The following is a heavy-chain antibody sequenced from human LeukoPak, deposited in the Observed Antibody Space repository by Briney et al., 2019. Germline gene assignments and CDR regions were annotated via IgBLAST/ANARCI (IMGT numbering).Heavy chain of an antibody. CDR2: IYYSGST. CDR1: GGSISSYY. CDR3: ARLNPQIKGFDY. D-gene: IGHD5-24*01. Sequence: SETLSLTCTVSGGSISSYYWSWIRQPPGKGLEWIGYIYYSGSTNYNPSLKSRVPISVDTSKNQFSLKLSSVTAADTAVYYCARLNPQIKGFDYWGQGTLVTVSS. V-gene: IGHV4-59*08. J-gene: IGHJ4*02.